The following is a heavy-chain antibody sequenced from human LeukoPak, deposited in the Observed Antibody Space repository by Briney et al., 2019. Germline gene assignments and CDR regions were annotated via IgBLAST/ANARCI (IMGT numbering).Heavy chain of an antibody. J-gene: IGHJ3*02. CDR2: ISSSSTYI. Sequence: PGGSLRLSCAASGFTFSNYGMNWVRQAPGKGLEWVSSISSSSTYIYYADSVKGRFTISRDNAKNSLYLQMNSLRAEDTAVYYCAKDRAFDIWGQGTMVTVSS. CDR1: GFTFSNYG. V-gene: IGHV3-21*01. CDR3: AKDRAFDI.